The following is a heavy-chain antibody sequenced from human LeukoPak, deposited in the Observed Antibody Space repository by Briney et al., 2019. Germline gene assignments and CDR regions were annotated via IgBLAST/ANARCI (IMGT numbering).Heavy chain of an antibody. D-gene: IGHD3-22*01. J-gene: IGHJ3*02. CDR1: GFTFSTYG. V-gene: IGHV3-33*03. Sequence: GRSLRLSCAASGFTFSTYGMHWVRQAPGKGLEWVAVIWYDGENKYYADSVKGRFNISRDNSGNTLYLQMNSLRAEDTAVYFCARNRFYYDLSVHDAFDIWGQGTMVTVSS. CDR3: ARNRFYYDLSVHDAFDI. CDR2: IWYDGENK.